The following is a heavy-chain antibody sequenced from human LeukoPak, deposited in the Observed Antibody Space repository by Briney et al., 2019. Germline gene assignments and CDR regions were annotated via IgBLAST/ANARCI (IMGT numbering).Heavy chain of an antibody. V-gene: IGHV4-34*01. CDR2: INHSGST. J-gene: IGHJ4*02. Sequence: PSETLSLTCAVYGGSFSGYYWSWIRQPPGKGLEWIGEINHSGSTNYNPSLKSRVTISVDTSKNQFSLKLSSVTAADTAVYHCARHRPGLLFDYWGRGTLVTVSS. CDR1: GGSFSGYY. D-gene: IGHD1-14*01. CDR3: ARHRPGLLFDY.